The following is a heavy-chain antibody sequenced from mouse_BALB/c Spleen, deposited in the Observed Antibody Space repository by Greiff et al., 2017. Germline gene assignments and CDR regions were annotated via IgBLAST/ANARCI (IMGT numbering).Heavy chain of an antibody. CDR3: TAVGYVYYAMDY. V-gene: IGHV6-6*02. CDR2: IRLKSNNYAT. J-gene: IGHJ4*01. CDR1: GFTFSNYW. Sequence: EVKLVESGGGLVQPGGSMKLSCVASGFTFSNYWMNWVRQSPEKGLEWVAEIRLKSNNYATHYAESVKGRFTISRDDSKSSVYLQMNNLRAEDTGIYYCTAVGYVYYAMDYWGQGTSVTVSS. D-gene: IGHD2-2*01.